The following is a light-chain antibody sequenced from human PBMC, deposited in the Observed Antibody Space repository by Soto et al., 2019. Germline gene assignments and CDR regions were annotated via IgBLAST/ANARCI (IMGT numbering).Light chain of an antibody. CDR3: PQQNRGTPQ. V-gene: IGKV3-11*01. J-gene: IGKJ4*02. CDR1: QSISNN. Sequence: EIVLTQSPATLSLSTGERATLSCRASQSISNNLAWYQQKPGQAPRLLIYDASNRTTGTPARFSGSGSGTDFTLTISSLAPEDCAIDYCPQQNRGTPQFGGWTKGEI. CDR2: DAS.